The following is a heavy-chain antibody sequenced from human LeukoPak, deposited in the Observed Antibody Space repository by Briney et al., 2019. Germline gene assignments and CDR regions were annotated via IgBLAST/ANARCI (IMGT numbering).Heavy chain of an antibody. CDR3: AKDHYVLRTFGWPRD. Sequence: GGSLRLSCAASGFTFSSYSMNWVRQTPGKGLEWLALISYDGSNQHYAPSVKGRFTISRDNAKNTVDLQMNSLRPEDTAVYYCAKDHYVLRTFGWPRDWGQGTLVMVSS. V-gene: IGHV3-30*18. CDR1: GFTFSSYS. CDR2: ISYDGSNQ. J-gene: IGHJ4*02. D-gene: IGHD3-9*01.